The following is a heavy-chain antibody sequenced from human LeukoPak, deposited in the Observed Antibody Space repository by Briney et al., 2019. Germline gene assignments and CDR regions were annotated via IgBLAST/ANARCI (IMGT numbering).Heavy chain of an antibody. V-gene: IGHV1-2*06. CDR2: INPNSGGA. CDR3: ARQQIWPTRSCYSN. CDR1: GYTFTGYY. D-gene: IGHD2-15*01. Sequence: GASVKVSCKASGYTFTGYYMHWVRQAPGQGLGWMGRINPNSGGANYAQKFQGRVTMTRDTSISTAYMELSRLRSDDTAVYYCARQQIWPTRSCYSNWGQGTLVTVSS. J-gene: IGHJ4*02.